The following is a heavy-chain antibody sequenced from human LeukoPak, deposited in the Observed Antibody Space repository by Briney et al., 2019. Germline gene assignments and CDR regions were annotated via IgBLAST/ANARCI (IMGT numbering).Heavy chain of an antibody. J-gene: IGHJ3*02. CDR3: ARQRGGQYEDAFDI. CDR2: INPNSGGT. V-gene: IGHV1-2*02. CDR1: GYTFTGYY. Sequence: ASVKVSCKASGYTFTGYYMHWVRQAPGQGLEWMGWINPNSGGTNYAQKFQGRVTMTRDTSTSTVYMELSSLRSEDTAVYYCARQRGGQYEDAFDIWGQGTVVTVSS. D-gene: IGHD2-8*01.